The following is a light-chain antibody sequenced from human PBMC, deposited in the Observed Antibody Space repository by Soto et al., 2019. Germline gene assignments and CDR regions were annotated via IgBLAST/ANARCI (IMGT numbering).Light chain of an antibody. CDR1: SSNIGAGYA. CDR2: DNN. Sequence: QSVLTQPPSVSGAPGQRVTISCTGSSSNIGAGYAVHWYQQLPGTAPKLLIPDNNNRPSGVPDRFSGSKSGTSASLAITGLQAEDEADYYCQSYDNSHDWDVVFGGGTKLTVL. V-gene: IGLV1-40*01. CDR3: QSYDNSHDWDVV. J-gene: IGLJ2*01.